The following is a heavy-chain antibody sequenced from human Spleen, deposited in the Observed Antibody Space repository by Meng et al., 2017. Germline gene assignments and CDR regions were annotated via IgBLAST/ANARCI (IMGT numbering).Heavy chain of an antibody. CDR1: GYTFTSYY. Sequence: QVQLVQAGAEVKKPGASVKVSCKAFGYTFTSYYMHWVRQAPGQGLEWMGIINPNGGSTTYAQKFQGRVSMTRDTSTSTVYMEVSSLRSEDTALYYCARGDVSGSYYFDYWGQGTLVTVSS. J-gene: IGHJ4*02. CDR2: INPNGGST. V-gene: IGHV1-46*01. CDR3: ARGDVSGSYYFDY. D-gene: IGHD1-26*01.